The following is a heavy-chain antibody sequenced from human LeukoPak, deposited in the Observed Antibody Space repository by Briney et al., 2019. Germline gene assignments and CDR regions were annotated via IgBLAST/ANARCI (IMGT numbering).Heavy chain of an antibody. CDR3: AKYGQLED. V-gene: IGHV3-7*03. CDR2: IKEDGSEK. Sequence: GGSLRLSCAASGFTFSGCWMSWVRQAPGKGLEWVANIKEDGSEKHYEESVKGRFTISRDNAENSLYLHMNGLRAEDTAVYYCAKYGQLEDWGQGTLVTVSS. CDR1: GFTFSGCW. D-gene: IGHD1-1*01. J-gene: IGHJ4*02.